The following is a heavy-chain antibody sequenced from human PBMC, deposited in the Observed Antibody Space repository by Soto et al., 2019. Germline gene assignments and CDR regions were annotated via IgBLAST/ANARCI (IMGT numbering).Heavy chain of an antibody. J-gene: IGHJ5*02. CDR2: INHSGST. V-gene: IGHV4-34*01. D-gene: IGHD3-16*01. CDR1: GGSFIGYY. Sequence: SETLSLTCAVYGGSFIGYYWSWIRQPPGKGLEWIGEINHSGSTNYNPSLKSRVTILVDTSKNQFSLKLSSVTAADTAVYYCARPWGSPAKNWFDPWGQGTLVTVSS. CDR3: ARPWGSPAKNWFDP.